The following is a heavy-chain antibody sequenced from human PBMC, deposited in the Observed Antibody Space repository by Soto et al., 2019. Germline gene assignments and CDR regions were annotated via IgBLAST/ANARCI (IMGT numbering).Heavy chain of an antibody. CDR2: SIPIFGTA. CDR1: GGTFSSYA. Sequence: QVQLVQSGAEVKKPGSSVKVSCKASGGTFSSYAISWVRQAPGQGLEWMGGSIPIFGTANYAQKFHGRVTMTADESTSTAYMELSSLRSEDTAVYYCARVAPYSSSWYFRTQEAGSFDYWGQGTLVTVSS. D-gene: IGHD6-13*01. J-gene: IGHJ4*02. CDR3: ARVAPYSSSWYFRTQEAGSFDY. V-gene: IGHV1-69*01.